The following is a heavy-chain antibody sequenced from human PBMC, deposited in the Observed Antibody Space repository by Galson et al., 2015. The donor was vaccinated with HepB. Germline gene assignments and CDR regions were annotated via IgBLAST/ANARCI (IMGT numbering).Heavy chain of an antibody. D-gene: IGHD6-13*01. J-gene: IGHJ4*02. CDR1: GYTFTSYG. Sequence: SVKVSCKASGYTFTSYGINWVRQAPGQGLEWMGWISTYNLNTKYAEKLQGRVTVTTDTSTSTAYMELRSLRSDDTAVHYCARDRSSWYGSFYKANYFDYWGQGTLVTVSS. CDR3: ARDRSSWYGSFYKANYFDY. V-gene: IGHV1-18*04. CDR2: ISTYNLNT.